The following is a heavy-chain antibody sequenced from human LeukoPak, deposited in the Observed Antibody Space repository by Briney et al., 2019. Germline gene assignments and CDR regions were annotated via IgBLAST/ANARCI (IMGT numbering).Heavy chain of an antibody. D-gene: IGHD2-15*01. CDR1: GFTFSSYS. Sequence: GGSLRLSCAASGFTFSSYSMNWVRQAPGKGLEWVSSISSSSYIYYADSVKGRFTISRDNAKNSLYLQMNSLRAEDTAVYYCARDGAYCSGGSCYSSYYFDYWGQGTLVTVS. J-gene: IGHJ4*02. CDR3: ARDGAYCSGGSCYSSYYFDY. CDR2: ISSSSYI. V-gene: IGHV3-21*01.